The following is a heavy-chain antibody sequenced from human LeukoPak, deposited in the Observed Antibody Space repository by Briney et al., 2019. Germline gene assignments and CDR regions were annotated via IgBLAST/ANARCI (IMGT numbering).Heavy chain of an antibody. V-gene: IGHV3-21*01. CDR3: AREKISFGWSGYVHDYFDY. CDR1: GFTFSSYA. CDR2: ISSSSSYK. Sequence: GRSLRLSCAASGFTFSSYAMHWVRQAPGKGLEWVSSISSSSSYKFYADSVKGRFTISRDNAKNSLYLQMNSLRAEDTAVYYCAREKISFGWSGYVHDYFDYWGQGTLVTVSS. D-gene: IGHD3-3*01. J-gene: IGHJ4*02.